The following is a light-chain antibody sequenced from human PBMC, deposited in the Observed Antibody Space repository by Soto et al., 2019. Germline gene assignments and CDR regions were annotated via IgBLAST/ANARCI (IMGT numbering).Light chain of an antibody. Sequence: DIQMTQSPSTLSASVGDRVTITCRASQTITRWVAWYQQKPGKAPKLLIYDASTLESGVPSRFSGSRSGTEFTLTISSLQPDDFATYYCQQYNSYSWTFGQGTKVDIK. CDR1: QTITRW. V-gene: IGKV1-5*01. CDR3: QQYNSYSWT. CDR2: DAS. J-gene: IGKJ1*01.